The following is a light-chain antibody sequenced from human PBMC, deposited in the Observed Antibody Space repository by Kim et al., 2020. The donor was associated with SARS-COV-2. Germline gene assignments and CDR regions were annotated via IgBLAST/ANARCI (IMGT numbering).Light chain of an antibody. CDR1: RSDVGCYSY. Sequence: QSITISCTGTRSDVGCYSYVSWYQQNPGKAPKLLIYDVNSRPSGVSNRFSGSKSGNTASLTISGLQAEDEADYYCSSYTSSITRVVFGGGTQLTVL. CDR3: SSYTSSITRVV. CDR2: DVN. V-gene: IGLV2-14*03. J-gene: IGLJ2*01.